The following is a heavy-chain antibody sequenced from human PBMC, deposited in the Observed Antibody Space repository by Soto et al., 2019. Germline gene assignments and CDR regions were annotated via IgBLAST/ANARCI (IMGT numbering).Heavy chain of an antibody. Sequence: GESLKISCAASGFTFSSYAMHWVRQAPGKGLEWVAVISYDGSNKYYADSVKGRFTISRDNSKNTLYLQMNSLRAEDTAVYYCARDLATVVTQYYFDYWGQGTLVTVSS. V-gene: IGHV3-30-3*01. D-gene: IGHD4-17*01. CDR2: ISYDGSNK. CDR3: ARDLATVVTQYYFDY. J-gene: IGHJ4*02. CDR1: GFTFSSYA.